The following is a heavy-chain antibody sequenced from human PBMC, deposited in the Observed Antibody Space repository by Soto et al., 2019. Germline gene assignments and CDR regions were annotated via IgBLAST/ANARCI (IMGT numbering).Heavy chain of an antibody. CDR2: ISGSGGST. J-gene: IGHJ4*02. CDR3: AKDLYIVVVVAATPYYFDY. Sequence: PWGSLRLSCAASGFTFSSYAMSWVRQAPGKGLEWVSAISGSGGSTYYADSVKGRFTISRDNSKNTLYLQMNSLRAEDTAVYYCAKDLYIVVVVAATPYYFDYWGQGTLVTVSS. D-gene: IGHD2-15*01. CDR1: GFTFSSYA. V-gene: IGHV3-23*01.